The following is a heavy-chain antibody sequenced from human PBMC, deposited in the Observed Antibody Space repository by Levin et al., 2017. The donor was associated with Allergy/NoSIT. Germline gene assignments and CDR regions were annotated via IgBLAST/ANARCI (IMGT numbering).Heavy chain of an antibody. CDR3: VREKNPAQEYFQH. CDR1: GFTFSSYW. CDR2: IKEDGSET. V-gene: IGHV3-7*01. J-gene: IGHJ1*01. D-gene: IGHD2/OR15-2a*01. Sequence: GGSLRLSCAASGFTFSSYWMNWVRQAPGKGLEWVANIKEDGSETYYVDSVKGRVTISRDNAKNSLYLQMNSLRVEDTAVYYCVREKNPAQEYFQHWGQGTLVTVSS.